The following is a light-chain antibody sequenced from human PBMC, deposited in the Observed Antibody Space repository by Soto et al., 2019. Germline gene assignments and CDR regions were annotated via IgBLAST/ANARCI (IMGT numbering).Light chain of an antibody. CDR1: SNDIGGHNY. V-gene: IGLV2-8*01. CDR3: SSYAGTSNLV. Sequence: QSALTQPPSASGSPGQSVTISCTGSSNDIGGHNYVSWYQQHPGRAPKLMIYDVTKRPSGVPDRFTGSRSGNTASLTVSGLQADDEADYYCSSYAGTSNLVFGGGTKGTVL. J-gene: IGLJ3*02. CDR2: DVT.